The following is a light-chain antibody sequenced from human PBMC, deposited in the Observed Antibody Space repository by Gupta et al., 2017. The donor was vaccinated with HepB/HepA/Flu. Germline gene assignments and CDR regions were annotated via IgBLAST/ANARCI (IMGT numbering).Light chain of an antibody. CDR3: QSFDSSLGGVL. CDR2: GYS. CDR1: TSNIGADYD. V-gene: IGLV1-40*01. J-gene: IGLJ2*01. Sequence: QSVLTQPPSVSGAPGQTVIIPCTGSTSNIGADYDVHWYHQLPGTAPKLLIYGYSSRPSGVPDRFSGSKFGASGSLAITGLQAEDEGDYYCQSFDSSLGGVLFGGGTRLTVL.